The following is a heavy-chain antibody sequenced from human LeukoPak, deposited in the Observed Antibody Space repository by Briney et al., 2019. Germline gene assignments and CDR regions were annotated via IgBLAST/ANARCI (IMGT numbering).Heavy chain of an antibody. J-gene: IGHJ3*02. CDR1: GYSFTSYW. Sequence: GESLKISCKGSGYSFTSYWIGWVRQMPGKGLEWMGIIYPGDSDTRYSPSFQGHATISADKSISTAYLQWSSLKASDTAMYYCARLADSSGYYYKPPGAFDIWGQGTMVTVSS. V-gene: IGHV5-51*01. CDR2: IYPGDSDT. D-gene: IGHD3-22*01. CDR3: ARLADSSGYYYKPPGAFDI.